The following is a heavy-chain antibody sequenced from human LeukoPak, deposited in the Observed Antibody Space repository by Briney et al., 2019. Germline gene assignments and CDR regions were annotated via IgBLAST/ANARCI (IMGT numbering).Heavy chain of an antibody. V-gene: IGHV1-69*05. Sequence: PVKVSCKASGGTFSSCAISWVRQAPGQGLEWMGGIIPIFGTANYAQKFQGRVTITTDESTSTAYMELSSLRSEDTAVYYCARGDYYGSGSYYPPLPNWFDPWGQGTLVTVSS. CDR2: IIPIFGTA. CDR1: GGTFSSCA. D-gene: IGHD3-10*01. CDR3: ARGDYYGSGSYYPPLPNWFDP. J-gene: IGHJ5*02.